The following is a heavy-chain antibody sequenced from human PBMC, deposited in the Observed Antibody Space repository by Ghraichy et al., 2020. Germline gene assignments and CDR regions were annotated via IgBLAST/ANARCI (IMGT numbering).Heavy chain of an antibody. J-gene: IGHJ6*02. Sequence: GGSLRLSCAASGFTFSSYAMSWVRQAPGKGLEWVSAISGSGGSTYYADSVKGRFTISRDNSKNTLYLQMNSLRAEDTAVYYCAKVGDRKESTVTTFFLYYYYGMDVWGQGTTVTVSS. D-gene: IGHD4-17*01. CDR3: AKVGDRKESTVTTFFLYYYYGMDV. CDR1: GFTFSSYA. V-gene: IGHV3-23*01. CDR2: ISGSGGST.